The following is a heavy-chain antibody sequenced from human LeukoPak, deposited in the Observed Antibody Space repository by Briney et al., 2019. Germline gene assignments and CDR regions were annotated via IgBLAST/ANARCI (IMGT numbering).Heavy chain of an antibody. Sequence: GESLQISCQGSGYSFTSYWISWVRQMPGKGLEWMGRIDPSDSYTNYSPSFQGHVTISADKSISTAYLQWSSLKASDTAMYYCARHSPEYSSSRTGLDYWGQGTLVTVSS. CDR2: IDPSDSYT. CDR1: GYSFTSYW. J-gene: IGHJ4*02. D-gene: IGHD6-13*01. V-gene: IGHV5-10-1*01. CDR3: ARHSPEYSSSRTGLDY.